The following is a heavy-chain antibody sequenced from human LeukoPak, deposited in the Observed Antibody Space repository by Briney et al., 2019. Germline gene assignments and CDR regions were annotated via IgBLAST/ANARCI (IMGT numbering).Heavy chain of an antibody. D-gene: IGHD3-16*01. CDR3: AKDFRRGGPFDY. J-gene: IGHJ4*02. V-gene: IGHV3-53*01. CDR1: GFPVSINS. CDR2: IYSGGNT. Sequence: GGSLRLSCTVSGFPVSINSMSWVRQAPGKGLEWVSFIYSGGNTHYSDSVKGRFTISRDSSKNTLYLQMNSLRVEDTAVYYCAKDFRRGGPFDYWGQGTLVTVSS.